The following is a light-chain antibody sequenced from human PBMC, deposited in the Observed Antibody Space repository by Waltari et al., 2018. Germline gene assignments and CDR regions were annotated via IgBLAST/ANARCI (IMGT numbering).Light chain of an antibody. CDR3: CSFTSSTTWV. V-gene: IGLV2-14*03. CDR2: DVN. J-gene: IGLJ3*02. CDR1: SDVIGAYNY. Sequence: QSALTQPASVSGSLGQSITIPCPGTSDVIGAYNYVSWYQQHPGSAPKPIIPDVNKRPSGLSSRFSASKSGITASLTISGLQAEDEADYYCCSFTSSTTWVFGGGTTLTVL.